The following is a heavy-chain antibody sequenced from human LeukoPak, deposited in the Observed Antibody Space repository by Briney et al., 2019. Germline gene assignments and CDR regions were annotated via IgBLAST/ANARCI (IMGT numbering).Heavy chain of an antibody. CDR3: ARGQEADELLLDY. Sequence: ASVKVSCKASGCTFTSYDINWVRQATGQGLEWMGWMNPNSGNTGYAQKFQGRVTMTRNTSISTAYMELSSLRSEDTAVYYCARGQEADELLLDYWGQGTLVTVSS. CDR2: MNPNSGNT. D-gene: IGHD2-15*01. J-gene: IGHJ4*02. V-gene: IGHV1-8*01. CDR1: GCTFTSYD.